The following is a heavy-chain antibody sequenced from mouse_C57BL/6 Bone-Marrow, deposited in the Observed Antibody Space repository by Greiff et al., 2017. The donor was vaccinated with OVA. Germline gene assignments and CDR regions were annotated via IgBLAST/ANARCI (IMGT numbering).Heavy chain of an antibody. CDR1: GYTFTDYY. CDR2: IGPGSGST. D-gene: IGHD1-1*01. J-gene: IGHJ4*01. Sequence: QVQLQQSGAELVKPGASVKLSCKASGYTFTDYYINWVKQRPGQGLEWIGKIGPGSGSTYYNEKFKGKATLTADKSSSTGYMQLSSLTSEDSAVYFCARTIITTVVATYYYDMDYWGQGTSVTVSS. CDR3: ARTIITTVVATYYYDMDY. V-gene: IGHV1-77*01.